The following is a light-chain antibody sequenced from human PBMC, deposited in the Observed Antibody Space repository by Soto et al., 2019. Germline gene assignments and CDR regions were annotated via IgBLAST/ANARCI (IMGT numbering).Light chain of an antibody. CDR1: QGISSY. J-gene: IGKJ5*01. Sequence: DIQLTQSPSFLSASVGDRVTITCRASQGISSYLAWYQQTPGKAPKLLIYASSMLQSGVPSRFSGSPSETEFTLTFSSLQPEDLATYYCHQLNTLPVIFGQRTRL. CDR3: HQLNTLPVI. CDR2: ASS. V-gene: IGKV1-9*01.